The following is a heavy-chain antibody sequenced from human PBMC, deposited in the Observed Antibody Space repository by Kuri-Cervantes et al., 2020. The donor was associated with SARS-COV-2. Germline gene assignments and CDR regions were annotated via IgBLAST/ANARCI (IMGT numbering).Heavy chain of an antibody. Sequence: SGPTLMKPTQTLTLTCTFSGFSLTTSGMCVAWIRQPPGKALEWLARIDWDDDKYYKTSLNTRLSISKDTSKDQVVLIMTNMDPVDTATYYCVRIRAATVIADYWGQGTLVTVSS. J-gene: IGHJ4*02. CDR1: GFSLTTSGMC. CDR2: IDWDDDK. CDR3: VRIRAATVIADY. D-gene: IGHD4-11*01. V-gene: IGHV2-70*11.